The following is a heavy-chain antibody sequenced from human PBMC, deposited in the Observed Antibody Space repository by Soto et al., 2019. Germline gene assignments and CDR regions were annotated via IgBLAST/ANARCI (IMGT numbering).Heavy chain of an antibody. CDR2: LYYIGST. CDR3: ARYLPANEAFDI. J-gene: IGHJ3*02. Sequence: SETLSLTCTVAGGSISSYYRNWIRQPPGKGLEWIGYLYYIGSTKYNPSLKNRVTISVDTSKNQFSLKLSSVTAADSAIYYCARYLPANEAFDIWGQGTMVTVSS. CDR1: GGSISSYY. V-gene: IGHV4-59*01.